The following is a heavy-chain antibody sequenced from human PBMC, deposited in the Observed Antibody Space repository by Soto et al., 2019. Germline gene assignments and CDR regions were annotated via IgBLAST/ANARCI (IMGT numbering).Heavy chain of an antibody. CDR2: ISGTGSRT. CDR1: GFSFGDYA. D-gene: IGHD5-18*01. V-gene: IGHV3-23*01. Sequence: EVQVLESGGGLVQPGGSLRLSCAASGFSFGDYAMSWVRQAPGKGLEWVSGISGTGSRTSYADSVRGRFTISRDNVNNTLSLQKDSLRAEDTAVYYCARGGRYTYGYGDYSYGMDVWGQGTTVTVSS. CDR3: ARGGRYTYGYGDYSYGMDV. J-gene: IGHJ6*02.